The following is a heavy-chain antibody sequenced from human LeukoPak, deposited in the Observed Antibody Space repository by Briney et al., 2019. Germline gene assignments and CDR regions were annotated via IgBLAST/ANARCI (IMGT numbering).Heavy chain of an antibody. V-gene: IGHV1-69*13. J-gene: IGHJ4*02. CDR3: ASPTRGYSYGPFDY. Sequence: ASVKVSCKASGGTFSSYAISWVRQAPEQGLEWMGGIIPIFGTANYAQKFQGRVTITADESTSTAYMELSSLRSEDTAVYYCASPTRGYSYGPFDYWGQGTLVAVSS. D-gene: IGHD5-18*01. CDR2: IIPIFGTA. CDR1: GGTFSSYA.